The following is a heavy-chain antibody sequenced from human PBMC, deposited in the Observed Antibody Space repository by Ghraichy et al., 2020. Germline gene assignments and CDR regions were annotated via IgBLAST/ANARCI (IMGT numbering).Heavy chain of an antibody. CDR2: IKQDGSEK. CDR1: GFTFTIYW. CDR3: ARVSQRSMDV. Sequence: GALRLSCAASGFTFTIYWMSWVRQAPGKGLEWVANIKQDGSEKYYVDSVKGRFTISRDNAKNSLYLQMNSLRAEDTAVYYCARVSQRSMDVWGQGTTVTVSS. D-gene: IGHD2-2*01. V-gene: IGHV3-7*01. J-gene: IGHJ6*02.